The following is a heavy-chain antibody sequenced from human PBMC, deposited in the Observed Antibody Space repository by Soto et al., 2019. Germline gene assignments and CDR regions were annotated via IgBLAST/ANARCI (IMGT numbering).Heavy chain of an antibody. Sequence: HPGGSLRLSCAASGLTFSSYSMNWVRQAPGKGLEWVSYISSSSSTIYYADSVKGRFTISRDNAKNSLYLQMNSLRDEDTAVYYCARDTLIYDSSGYYAVWGQGTLVTVSS. CDR2: ISSSSSTI. CDR3: ARDTLIYDSSGYYAV. J-gene: IGHJ4*02. V-gene: IGHV3-48*02. CDR1: GLTFSSYS. D-gene: IGHD3-22*01.